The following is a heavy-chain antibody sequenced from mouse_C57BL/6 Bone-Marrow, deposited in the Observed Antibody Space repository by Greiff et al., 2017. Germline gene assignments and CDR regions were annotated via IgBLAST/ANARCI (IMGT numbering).Heavy chain of an antibody. V-gene: IGHV14-4*01. J-gene: IGHJ3*01. Sequence: VQLQQSGAELVRPGASVKLSCTASGFNIKDDYMHWVKQRPEQGLEWIGWIDPENGDTEYASKFQGKATITADTSYNTAYLQLSSLTSEDTAVYYCTTGGSPPCFADWGQGTLVTVSA. CDR1: GFNIKDDY. CDR2: IDPENGDT. D-gene: IGHD1-1*01. CDR3: TTGGSPPCFAD.